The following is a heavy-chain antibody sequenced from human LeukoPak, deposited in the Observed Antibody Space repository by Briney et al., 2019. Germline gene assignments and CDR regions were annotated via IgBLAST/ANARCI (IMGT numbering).Heavy chain of an antibody. CDR1: GFTFDDYA. D-gene: IGHD5-18*01. Sequence: GGSLRPSCAASGFTFDDYAMHWVRQAPGKGLEWVSGISWNSHLIDYADSVKGRFTISRDNAKNSLYLQMNSLRAEDTAFYYCAKDSEAGYNFFWYFDLWGRGTLVTVSS. CDR3: AKDSEAGYNFFWYFDL. J-gene: IGHJ2*01. V-gene: IGHV3-9*01. CDR2: ISWNSHLI.